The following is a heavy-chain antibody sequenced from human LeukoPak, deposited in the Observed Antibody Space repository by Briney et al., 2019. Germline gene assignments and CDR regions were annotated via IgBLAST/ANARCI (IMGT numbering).Heavy chain of an antibody. CDR1: GFTFSDFY. D-gene: IGHD3-22*01. CDR3: ARNRRDSSGYYHLDY. Sequence: PGGSLRLSCAASGFTFSDFYMSWIRQAPGKGLEWVSDIDTTGTTIYFADFVRGRSTISRDNAKDSLYLQMNSLRAEDTAVYYCARNRRDSSGYYHLDYWGQGTLVTVSS. V-gene: IGHV3-11*01. CDR2: IDTTGTTI. J-gene: IGHJ4*02.